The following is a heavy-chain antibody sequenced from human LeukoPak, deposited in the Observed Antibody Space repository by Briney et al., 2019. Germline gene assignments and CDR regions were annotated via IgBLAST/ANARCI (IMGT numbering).Heavy chain of an antibody. D-gene: IGHD3-22*01. CDR3: ARSSNYYDYL. J-gene: IGHJ5*02. CDR2: INPSGGST. CDR1: GYTFTGYY. V-gene: IGHV1-46*01. Sequence: ASLKVSCTASGYTFTGYYMHWVRQAPGQGLEWMGWINPSGGSTSYAQKFQGRVTMTRDMSTSTVYMELSSLRSEDTAVYYCARSSNYYDYLWGQGTLVTVSS.